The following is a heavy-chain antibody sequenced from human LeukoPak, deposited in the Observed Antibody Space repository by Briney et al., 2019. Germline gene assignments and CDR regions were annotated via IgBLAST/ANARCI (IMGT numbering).Heavy chain of an antibody. CDR1: GGTFSSYA. J-gene: IGHJ3*02. CDR3: ARHFTRSDAFDI. CDR2: IIPIFGTA. Sequence: ASVKVSCKASGGTFSSYAISWVRQAPGQGLEWMGGIIPIFGTANYAQKLQGRVTMTTDTSTSTAYMELRSLRSDDTAVYCCARHFTRSDAFDIWGQGTMVTVSS. D-gene: IGHD3-3*02. V-gene: IGHV1-69*05.